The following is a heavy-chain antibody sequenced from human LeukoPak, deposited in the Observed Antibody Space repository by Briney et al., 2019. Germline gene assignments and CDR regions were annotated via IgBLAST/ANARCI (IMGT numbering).Heavy chain of an antibody. V-gene: IGHV4-39*01. CDR2: IYYSGST. J-gene: IGHJ4*02. Sequence: SETLSLNCTVSGGSISSSSYYWGWIRQPPGKGLEWIGSIYYSGSTYYNPSLKSRVTISVDTSKNQFSLKLSSVTAADTAVYYCARHSMGDIVVVPAAHFDYWGQGTLVTVSS. CDR1: GGSISSSSYY. CDR3: ARHSMGDIVVVPAAHFDY. D-gene: IGHD2-2*01.